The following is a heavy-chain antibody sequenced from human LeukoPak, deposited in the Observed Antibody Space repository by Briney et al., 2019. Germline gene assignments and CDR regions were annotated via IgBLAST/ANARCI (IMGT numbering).Heavy chain of an antibody. D-gene: IGHD3-10*01. V-gene: IGHV3-23*01. CDR1: GFTFSSYA. CDR2: IGGRDGST. CDR3: AKGHYYGSGSLDY. Sequence: GGSLRLSCAASGFTFSSYAMHWVRQAPGKGLEWVSVIGGRDGSTYYADSVKGRFTISRDNSKNTLYVQMNSLRAEDTAVYYCAKGHYYGSGSLDYWGQGTLVTVSS. J-gene: IGHJ4*02.